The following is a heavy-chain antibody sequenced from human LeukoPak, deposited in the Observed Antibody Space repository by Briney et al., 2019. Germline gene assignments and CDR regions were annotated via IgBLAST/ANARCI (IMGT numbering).Heavy chain of an antibody. CDR2: IKSKTDGGTT. CDR1: TFTVTNAW. CDR3: ITDISYDSSGRLYDY. J-gene: IGHJ4*02. D-gene: IGHD3-22*01. V-gene: IGHV3-15*01. Sequence: GGSLRLSCAASTFTVTNAWMSWVRQAPGKGLEWIGRIKSKTDGGTTDYAAPVKGRFTISRDDSKNTLYLQMNSLKNEDTAVYYCITDISYDSSGRLYDYWGQGTLVTVSS.